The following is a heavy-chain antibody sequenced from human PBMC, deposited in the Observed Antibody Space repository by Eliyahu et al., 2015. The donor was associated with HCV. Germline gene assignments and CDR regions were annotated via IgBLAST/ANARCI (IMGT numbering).Heavy chain of an antibody. Sequence: EVQLVESGGGLVQPGGSLRLSCAASGFTXSSYSMNWVRQAPGKGLEWVSYISSSSSTIYYADSVKGRFTISRDNAKNSLYLQMNSLRDEDTAVYYCARDQEYSSGWSTGYWGQGTLVTVSS. J-gene: IGHJ4*02. V-gene: IGHV3-48*02. CDR2: ISSSSSTI. D-gene: IGHD6-19*01. CDR3: ARDQEYSSGWSTGY. CDR1: GFTXSSYS.